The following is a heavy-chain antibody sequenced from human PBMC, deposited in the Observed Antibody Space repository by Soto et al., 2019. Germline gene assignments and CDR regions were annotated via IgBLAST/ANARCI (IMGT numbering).Heavy chain of an antibody. V-gene: IGHV3-13*01. Sequence: GGSLRLSCAASGFTFSNYDMHWVRQATGKGLEWVSTISTAGNTYSPGSVKGRFTISRENAKNSLNLQMNSLRVDDTAVYYCARGRDSGLYYFDYWGQGTLVTVSS. CDR3: ARGRDSGLYYFDY. CDR2: ISTAGNT. J-gene: IGHJ4*02. CDR1: GFTFSNYD. D-gene: IGHD2-21*01.